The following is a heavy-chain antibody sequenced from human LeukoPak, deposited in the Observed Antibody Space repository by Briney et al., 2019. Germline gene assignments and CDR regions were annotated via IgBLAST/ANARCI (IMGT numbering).Heavy chain of an antibody. Sequence: SETLSLTCTVSGGSISSSSYYWGWIRQPPGKGLEWIGSIYYSGSTYYNPSLKSRVTISVDTSKNQFSLKLSSVTAADTAVYYCARDVGLVGHDELPFDYWGQGTLVTVSS. CDR1: GGSISSSSYY. D-gene: IGHD5-12*01. V-gene: IGHV4-39*07. CDR2: IYYSGST. CDR3: ARDVGLVGHDELPFDY. J-gene: IGHJ4*02.